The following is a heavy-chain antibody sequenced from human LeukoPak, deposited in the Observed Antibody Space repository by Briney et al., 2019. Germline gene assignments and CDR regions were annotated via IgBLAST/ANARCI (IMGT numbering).Heavy chain of an antibody. V-gene: IGHV4-38-2*02. CDR2: IYRNGDT. CDR3: ARAKRDYFENSGYESYYNFMDV. Sequence: SETLSLTCTVSGGSIRSDCYWAWVRLSPGNGLEWFGAIYRNGDTYYNPSLKSRVTISLVPSKNQFSLRLNSVTAADTAVYYCARAKRDYFENSGYESYYNFMDVWGKGTTVTVSS. CDR1: GGSIRSDCY. J-gene: IGHJ6*03. D-gene: IGHD3-22*01.